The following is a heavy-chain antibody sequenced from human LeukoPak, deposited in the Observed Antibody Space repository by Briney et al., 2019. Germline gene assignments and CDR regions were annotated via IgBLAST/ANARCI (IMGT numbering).Heavy chain of an antibody. V-gene: IGHV3-48*04. CDR1: GFTFSSYS. CDR3: ARGSGGLFYYFDY. D-gene: IGHD2-15*01. Sequence: GGSLRLSCAASGFTFSSYSMNWVRQAPGKGLEWVSYISSSGSTIYYADSVKGRFTISRDNAKNSLYLQMNSLRAEDTAVYYCARGSGGLFYYFDYWGQGTLVTVSS. CDR2: ISSSGSTI. J-gene: IGHJ4*02.